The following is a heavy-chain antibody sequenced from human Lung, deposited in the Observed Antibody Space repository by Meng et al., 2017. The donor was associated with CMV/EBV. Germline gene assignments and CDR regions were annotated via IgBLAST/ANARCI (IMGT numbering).Heavy chain of an antibody. V-gene: IGHV3-30*04. CDR3: ARDRVRRAEVVAGHPGY. CDR2: ISSDGTNK. J-gene: IGHJ4*02. D-gene: IGHD6-19*01. CDR1: GFIFSNYA. Sequence: GGSXRLXCAASGFIFSNYALYWVRQAPGKGLESVEVISSDGTNKLHADSVEGRFTISRDNSKNTLYLQMSSLGAEDTAVYYCARDRVRRAEVVAGHPGYWXQGTLVTVSS.